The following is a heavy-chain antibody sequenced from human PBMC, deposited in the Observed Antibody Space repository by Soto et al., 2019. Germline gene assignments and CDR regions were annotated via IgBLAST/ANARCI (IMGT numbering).Heavy chain of an antibody. CDR3: ARDGSSDWLTWFDP. CDR1: GYTFTDYY. CDR2: ISPSGGST. D-gene: IGHD6-19*01. J-gene: IGHJ5*02. V-gene: IGHV1-46*01. Sequence: QVQLVQSGAEVKKPGASVKVSCKASGYTFTDYYMHWVRQAPGQGLEWMGIISPSGGSTYAQKFQGRVTVDRDTSTSTVYMELSSLRSEDTAVDYCARDGSSDWLTWFDPWGQGTLVTVSS.